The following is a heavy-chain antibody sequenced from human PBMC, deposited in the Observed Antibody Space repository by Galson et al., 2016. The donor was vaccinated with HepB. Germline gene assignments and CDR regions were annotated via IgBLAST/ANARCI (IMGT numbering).Heavy chain of an antibody. CDR3: TTDRRVEPTGYYYGMDV. V-gene: IGHV3-15*01. D-gene: IGHD1-26*01. CDR2: IKSKADGGTT. CDR1: GFTFRNAY. J-gene: IGHJ6*02. Sequence: SLRLSCAASGFTFRNAYMSWVRQAPGKGLEWVGRIKSKADGGTTAYAAPVKGRFNNSRDDSKNTLYLQMNSLKIEDTAVYYCTTDRRVEPTGYYYGMDVWGHGTTVTVSS.